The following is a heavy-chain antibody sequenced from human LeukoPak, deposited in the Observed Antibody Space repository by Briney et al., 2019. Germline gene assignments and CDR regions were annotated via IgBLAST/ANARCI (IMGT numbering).Heavy chain of an antibody. CDR1: GGSFSGYY. Sequence: SETLSLTCAVYGGSFSGYYWSWIRQPPGKGLEWIGEINHSGRTNYNPSLKSRVTISVDKSKNQFSLKLSSVTAADTAAYYCARGPDQWPLDYWGQGTLVTVSS. D-gene: IGHD6-19*01. V-gene: IGHV4-34*01. CDR3: ARGPDQWPLDY. J-gene: IGHJ4*02. CDR2: INHSGRT.